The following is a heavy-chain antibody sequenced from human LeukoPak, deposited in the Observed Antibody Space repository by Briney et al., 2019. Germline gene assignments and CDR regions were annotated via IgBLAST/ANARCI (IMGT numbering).Heavy chain of an antibody. CDR1: GYTFTIYG. CDR3: ARDTIWGSGPDPLQH. V-gene: IGHV1-18*01. J-gene: IGHJ1*01. CDR2: ISAYNGNT. D-gene: IGHD6-19*01. Sequence: ASVKVSCKASGYTFTIYGITWVRQAPGQGLEWMGWISAYNGNTNYAQKLQGRVTMTTDTSTSTAYMELRSLRSDDTAVYYCARDTIWGSGPDPLQHWGQGTLVTVSS.